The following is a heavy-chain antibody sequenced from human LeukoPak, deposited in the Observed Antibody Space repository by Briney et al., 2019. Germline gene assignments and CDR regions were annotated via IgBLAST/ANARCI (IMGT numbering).Heavy chain of an antibody. CDR1: GFTFSSYG. J-gene: IGHJ4*02. D-gene: IGHD6-19*01. CDR3: AKVLRDSSGWTFDY. CDR2: IRYDGSNK. V-gene: IGHV3-30*02. Sequence: GGSLRLSCAASGFTFSSYGMHWVRQAPGKGLEWVAFIRYDGSNKYYADSVKGRFTISRDNSKNTLYLQMNSLRAEDTAVYYCAKVLRDSSGWTFDYWGQGTLVTVSS.